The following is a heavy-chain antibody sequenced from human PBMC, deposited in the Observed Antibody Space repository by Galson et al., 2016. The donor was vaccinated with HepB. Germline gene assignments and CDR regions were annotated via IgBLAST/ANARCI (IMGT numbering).Heavy chain of an antibody. Sequence: SVKVSCKASGYTFSSYGISWVRQAPGQGLEWMGWISGYNGNTNYAQKLQGRVTMTTDTSTSTAYMELSRLRSDDTAVYYCARIGSYHDFDYWGQGTLVTVSS. V-gene: IGHV1-18*01. CDR3: ARIGSYHDFDY. D-gene: IGHD1-26*01. CDR2: ISGYNGNT. CDR1: GYTFSSYG. J-gene: IGHJ4*02.